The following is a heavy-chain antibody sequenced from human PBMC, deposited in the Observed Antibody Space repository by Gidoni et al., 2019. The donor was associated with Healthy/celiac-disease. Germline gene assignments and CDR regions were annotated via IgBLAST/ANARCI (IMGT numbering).Heavy chain of an antibody. CDR1: GFTFSSYG. Sequence: QVQLVESGGGVVQPGRSLRLSCAASGFTFSSYGMHWVRQAPGKGLEWVAVIWYDGSNKYYADSVKGRFTISRDNSKNTLYLQMNSLRAEDTAVYYCARDGGRRSYSGYVKGPYEWGQGTLVTVSS. D-gene: IGHD5-12*01. CDR3: ARDGGRRSYSGYVKGPYE. CDR2: IWYDGSNK. J-gene: IGHJ4*02. V-gene: IGHV3-33*01.